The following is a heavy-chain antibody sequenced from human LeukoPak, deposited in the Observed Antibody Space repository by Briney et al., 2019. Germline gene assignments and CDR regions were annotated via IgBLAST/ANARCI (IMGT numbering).Heavy chain of an antibody. CDR1: GFTFSSYV. CDR2: ISSNGGST. CDR3: ARGSDAELFDY. J-gene: IGHJ4*02. Sequence: GGSLRLSCAASGFTFSSYVMHWVRQAPGKGLEYVSAISSNGGSTYYANSVKGRFTISRDNSKNTLYLQMGSLRAEDTAVYYCARGSDAELFDYWGQGILVTVSS. V-gene: IGHV3-64*01. D-gene: IGHD1-14*01.